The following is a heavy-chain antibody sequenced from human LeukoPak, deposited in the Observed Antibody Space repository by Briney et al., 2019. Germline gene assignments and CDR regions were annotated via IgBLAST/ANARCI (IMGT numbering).Heavy chain of an antibody. J-gene: IGHJ6*03. CDR3: ARSHKPYYYYYMDV. CDR2: INPNSGGT. CDR1: GYTFTGYY. Sequence: ASVKVSCKASGYTFTGYYMHWVRQAPGQGLEWMGWINPNSGGTNYAQKFQGRVTMTRDTSISTAYMELSRLRSDDTAVYYCARSHKPYYYYYMDVWGKGTTVTISS. V-gene: IGHV1-2*02.